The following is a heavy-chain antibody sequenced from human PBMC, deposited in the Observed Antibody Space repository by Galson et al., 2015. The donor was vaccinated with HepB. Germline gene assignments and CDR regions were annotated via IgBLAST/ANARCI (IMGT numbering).Heavy chain of an antibody. Sequence: ETLSLTCSVSGDSVRSDFWSWVRQPPGRALEWIGYLYDSGNTRYNPSLESRVTMSVDTSKNQFSLKLTSVTAADTAVYYCAKIRNQALDYWGQGTLVTVSS. CDR1: GDSVRSDF. D-gene: IGHD3-3*02. CDR3: AKIRNQALDY. J-gene: IGHJ4*02. V-gene: IGHV4-59*02. CDR2: LYDSGNT.